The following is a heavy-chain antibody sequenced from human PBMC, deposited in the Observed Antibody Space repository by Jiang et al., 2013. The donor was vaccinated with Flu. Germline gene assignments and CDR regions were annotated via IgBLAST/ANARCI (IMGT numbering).Heavy chain of an antibody. CDR3: ARTYYDYVWGRSTPLGGAFDI. Sequence: AEVKKPGESLKISCKGSGYSFTSYWIGWVRQMPGKGLEWMGIIYPGDSDTRYSPSFQGQVTISADKSISTAYLQWSSLKASDTAMYYCARTYYDYVWGRSTPLGGAFDIWGQGTMVTVSS. CDR1: GYSFTSYW. V-gene: IGHV5-51*03. CDR2: IYPGDSDT. D-gene: IGHD3-16*01. J-gene: IGHJ3*02.